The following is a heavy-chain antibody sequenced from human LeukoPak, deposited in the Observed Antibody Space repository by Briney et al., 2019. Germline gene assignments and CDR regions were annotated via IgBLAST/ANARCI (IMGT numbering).Heavy chain of an antibody. D-gene: IGHD2/OR15-2a*01. CDR1: GGTFSSYA. V-gene: IGHV1-69*04. CDR3: AREAESRFDP. J-gene: IGHJ5*02. Sequence: GASVKVTCKASGGTFSSYAISWVRQAPGQGLEWMGRIIPILGIANYAQKFQGRVTITADKSTSTAYMELSSLRSEDTAVYYCAREAESRFDPWGQGTLVTVSS. CDR2: IIPILGIA.